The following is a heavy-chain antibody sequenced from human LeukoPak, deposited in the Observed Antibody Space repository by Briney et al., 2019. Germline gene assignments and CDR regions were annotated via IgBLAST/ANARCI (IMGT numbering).Heavy chain of an antibody. J-gene: IGHJ5*02. Sequence: PSETLSLTCTVSGGSISSYYWSWIRQPPGKGLEWIGYIYYSGSTNYNPSLKSRVTISVDTSKNQFSLKLSSVTAADTAVYYCARGRPPVGGYSSSSISRRWFDPWGQGTLVTVSS. CDR3: ARGRPPVGGYSSSSISRRWFDP. V-gene: IGHV4-59*01. D-gene: IGHD6-6*01. CDR1: GGSISSYY. CDR2: IYYSGST.